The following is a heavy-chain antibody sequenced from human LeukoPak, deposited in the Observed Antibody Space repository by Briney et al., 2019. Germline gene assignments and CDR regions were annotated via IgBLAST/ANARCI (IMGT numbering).Heavy chain of an antibody. CDR1: GYTFTSYG. V-gene: IGHV1-18*01. D-gene: IGHD6-13*01. J-gene: IGHJ4*02. Sequence: ASVMVSCKASGYTFTSYGISWVRQAPGQGLEWMGWISAYNGNTNYAQKLQGRVTMTTDTSTSTAYMELRSLRSDDTAVYYCARFKMYSSSLDYWGQGALVTVSS. CDR3: ARFKMYSSSLDY. CDR2: ISAYNGNT.